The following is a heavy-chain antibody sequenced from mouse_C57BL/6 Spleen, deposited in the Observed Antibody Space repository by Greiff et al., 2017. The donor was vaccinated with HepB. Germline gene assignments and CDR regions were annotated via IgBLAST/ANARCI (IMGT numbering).Heavy chain of an antibody. CDR3: ALDSSGSMDY. Sequence: EVQLQQSGPELVKPGASVKISCKASGYTFTDYYMNWVKQSHGKSLEWIGDINPNNGGTSYNQKFKGKATLTVDKSSSTAYMELRSLTSEDSAVYYCALDSSGSMDYWGQGTSVTVSS. CDR1: GYTFTDYY. CDR2: INPNNGGT. D-gene: IGHD3-2*02. V-gene: IGHV1-26*01. J-gene: IGHJ4*01.